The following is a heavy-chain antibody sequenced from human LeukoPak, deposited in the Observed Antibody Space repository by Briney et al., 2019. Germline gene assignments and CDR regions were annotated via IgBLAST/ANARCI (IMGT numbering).Heavy chain of an antibody. V-gene: IGHV3-53*01. Sequence: PGGSLRLSCAASGFTFSSYGMSWVRQAPGKGLEWVAVIYSGGSTDHADSVRGRFTISRDNSKNTLYLQMSSLRAEDTALYYCARLPGGWELYFDYWGQGTLVTVSS. D-gene: IGHD1-26*01. CDR2: IYSGGST. CDR3: ARLPGGWELYFDY. CDR1: GFTFSSYG. J-gene: IGHJ4*02.